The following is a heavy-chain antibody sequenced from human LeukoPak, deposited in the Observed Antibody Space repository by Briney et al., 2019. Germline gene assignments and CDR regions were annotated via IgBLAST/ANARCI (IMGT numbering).Heavy chain of an antibody. Sequence: GGSLRLSCAASGFTFSSYAMSWVRQAPGKGLEWVSVISGSGGGTYYADSVKGRFTISRDNSKNTLYLQMSSLRAEDTAVYYCAKDQGQWLVPSFDYWGHTPLLTLYS. V-gene: IGHV3-23*01. J-gene: IGHJ4*01. CDR1: GFTFSSYA. CDR3: AKDQGQWLVPSFDY. D-gene: IGHD6-19*01. CDR2: ISGSGGGT.